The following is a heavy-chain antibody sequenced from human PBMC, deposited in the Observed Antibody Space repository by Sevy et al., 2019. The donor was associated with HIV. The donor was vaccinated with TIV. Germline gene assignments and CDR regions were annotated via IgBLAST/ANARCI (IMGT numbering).Heavy chain of an antibody. CDR2: IYYSGST. CDR3: ARQTIFGVACFDY. D-gene: IGHD3-3*01. J-gene: IGHJ4*02. V-gene: IGHV4-39*01. CDR1: GGSISSSSYY. Sequence: SETLSLTCTVSGGSISSSSYYWGWIRQPPGKGLEWFGSIYYSGSTYYNPSLKSRVTISVDTSKNQFSLKLSSVTAADTAVYYCARQTIFGVACFDYWGQGTLVTVSS.